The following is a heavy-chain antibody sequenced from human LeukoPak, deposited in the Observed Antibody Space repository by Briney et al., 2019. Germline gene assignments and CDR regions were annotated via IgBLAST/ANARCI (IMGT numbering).Heavy chain of an antibody. Sequence: GGSLRLSCAASGFTFSSYSMNWVRQAPGKGLEWVSSISSSSSYIYYADSVKGRFTISRDNAKNSLYLQMNSLRAEDTAVYYYARDLARGVIIQNDAFDIWGQGTMVTVSS. CDR2: ISSSSSYI. CDR1: GFTFSSYS. CDR3: ARDLARGVIIQNDAFDI. V-gene: IGHV3-21*01. D-gene: IGHD3-10*01. J-gene: IGHJ3*02.